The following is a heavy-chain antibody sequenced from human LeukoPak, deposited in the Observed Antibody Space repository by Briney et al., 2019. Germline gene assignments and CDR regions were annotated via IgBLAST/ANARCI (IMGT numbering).Heavy chain of an antibody. V-gene: IGHV1-2*02. CDR1: GYTFTGYY. Sequence: ASVKVSCKASGYTFTGYYMHWVRQAPGQGLEWMGWINPNSGGTNYAQKFQGRVTMTRDTSISTAYMELSRLRSDGTAVYYCARGGLYCSSTSCQGFFDYWGQGTLVTVSS. J-gene: IGHJ4*02. CDR3: ARGGLYCSSTSCQGFFDY. D-gene: IGHD2-2*01. CDR2: INPNSGGT.